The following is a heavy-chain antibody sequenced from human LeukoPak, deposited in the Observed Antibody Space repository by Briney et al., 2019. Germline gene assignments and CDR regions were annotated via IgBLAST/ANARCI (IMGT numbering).Heavy chain of an antibody. V-gene: IGHV3-48*01. CDR2: ISGRSSTI. CDR3: ARDRIKSGSYYFDY. D-gene: IGHD1-26*01. J-gene: IGHJ4*02. CDR1: GFTFSRYS. Sequence: GGSLRLSCAASGFTFSRYSMNWVRQAPGKGLEWVSYISGRSSTIYYADSVKGRFTISRDNAKNSMYLQMNSLRAEDTAVYYCARDRIKSGSYYFDYWGQGTLVTVSS.